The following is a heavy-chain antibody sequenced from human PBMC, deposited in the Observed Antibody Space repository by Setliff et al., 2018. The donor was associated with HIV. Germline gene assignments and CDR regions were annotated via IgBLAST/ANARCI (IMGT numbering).Heavy chain of an antibody. Sequence: PSETLSLTCTVSGGSISSGGYYWGWIRQPPGKGLECIGSIFHSGSTYYSPSLKSRVTISVDTSKNQFSLQLNSVTAADTAVYYCVRYCSGGTCYDIDYWGQGTVVTVSS. D-gene: IGHD2-15*01. CDR3: VRYCSGGTCYDIDY. CDR1: GGSISSGGYY. V-gene: IGHV4-39*07. CDR2: IFHSGST. J-gene: IGHJ4*02.